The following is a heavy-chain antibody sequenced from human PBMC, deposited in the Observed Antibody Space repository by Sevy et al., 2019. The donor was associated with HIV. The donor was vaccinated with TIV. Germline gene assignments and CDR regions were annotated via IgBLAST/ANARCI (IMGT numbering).Heavy chain of an antibody. D-gene: IGHD2-2*01. J-gene: IGHJ4*02. CDR1: GFTFTSYA. CDR3: AKSEWGNIGFCTRSSCYPFDY. V-gene: IGHV3-23*01. Sequence: GESLKISCAASGFTFTSYAMSWVRQAPGKGLEWVSSISVSHGTPYYADSVKGRFTISRDNSKNTLYLQMSSLRAEDTAVYYCAKSEWGNIGFCTRSSCYPFDYWGQGTLVTVSS. CDR2: ISVSHGTP.